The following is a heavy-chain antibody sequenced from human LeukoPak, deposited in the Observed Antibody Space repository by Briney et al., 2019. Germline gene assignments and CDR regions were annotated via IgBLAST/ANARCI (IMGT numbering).Heavy chain of an antibody. J-gene: IGHJ5*02. Sequence: PSETLSLTCTVSGGSISSYYWSWIRQPAGKGLEWIGYIYYSGSTNYNPSLKSRVTISVDTSKNQFSLKLSSVTAADTAVYYCARAKKSPGFDPWGQGTLVTVSS. V-gene: IGHV4-59*01. CDR3: ARAKKSPGFDP. CDR1: GGSISSYY. CDR2: IYYSGST.